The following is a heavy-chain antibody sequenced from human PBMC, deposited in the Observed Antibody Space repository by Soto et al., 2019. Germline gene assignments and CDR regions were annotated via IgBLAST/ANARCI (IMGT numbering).Heavy chain of an antibody. J-gene: IGHJ4*02. CDR3: ADTLWQQLVHFDS. D-gene: IGHD6-13*01. CDR2: IYWNDDK. Sequence: QITLKESGPTLVKPTQTLTLTCTFSGLSLSTAGVGVGWIRQPPGKALEWLGIIYWNDDKRYSPSLKSRLTFTKDTSKNQVVLTITNLDPVDTATYYCADTLWQQLVHFDSWGQGTLVIVSS. CDR1: GLSLSTAGVG. V-gene: IGHV2-5*01.